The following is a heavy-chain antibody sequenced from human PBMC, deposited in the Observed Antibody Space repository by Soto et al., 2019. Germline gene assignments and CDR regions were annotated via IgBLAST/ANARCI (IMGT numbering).Heavy chain of an antibody. Sequence: QVQLVESGGGVVQPGRSLRLSCAASGFTFSSYGMHWVRQAPGKGLEWVAVISYDGSNKYYADSVKGRFTISRDNSKNTLYRQLNSLRAEDTPVYYCARSPYSVSYLAYFDYWGQGTLVPVSS. CDR1: GFTFSSYG. D-gene: IGHD1-26*01. CDR2: ISYDGSNK. CDR3: ARSPYSVSYLAYFDY. V-gene: IGHV3-30*03. J-gene: IGHJ4*02.